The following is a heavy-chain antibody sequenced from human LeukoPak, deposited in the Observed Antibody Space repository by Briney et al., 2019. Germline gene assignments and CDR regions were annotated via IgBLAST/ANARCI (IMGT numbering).Heavy chain of an antibody. CDR2: IYTSGST. Sequence: SETLSLTCTVFGGSISGYFWTWIRQPAGKGLEWIGRIYTSGSTNYNPSLQSRVTMSVDTSKNQFSLKLTSVTAADTAVYFCARFRDTVNIIDYWGQGTLVAASS. V-gene: IGHV4-4*07. CDR1: GGSISGYF. CDR3: ARFRDTVNIIDY. D-gene: IGHD5-24*01. J-gene: IGHJ4*02.